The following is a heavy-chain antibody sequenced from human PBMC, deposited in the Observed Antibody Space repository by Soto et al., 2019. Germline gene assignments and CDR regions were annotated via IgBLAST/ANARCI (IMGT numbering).Heavy chain of an antibody. CDR2: INHSGST. CDR1: GGSFSGYY. V-gene: IGHV4-34*01. D-gene: IGHD3-16*01. J-gene: IGHJ6*02. Sequence: SETLSLTCAVYGGSFSGYYWSWIRQPPGKGLEWIGEINHSGSTNYNPSLKSRVTISVDTSKNQFSLKLSSVTAADTAVYYCARDPAIRVGGYYYYGMDAWGQGTTVTVPS. CDR3: ARDPAIRVGGYYYYGMDA.